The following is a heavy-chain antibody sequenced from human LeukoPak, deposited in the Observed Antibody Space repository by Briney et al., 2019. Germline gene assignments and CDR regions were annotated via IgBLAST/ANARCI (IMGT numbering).Heavy chain of an antibody. V-gene: IGHV1-2*02. J-gene: IGHJ4*02. CDR1: GYTFTGYY. D-gene: IGHD1-26*01. CDR3: ARQRGSYNWSYDY. Sequence: ASVKVSCKASGYTFTGYYMHWVRQAPGQGLEWMGWINPNSGGTNYAQKFQGRVTMTRDTSISTAYMELSRLRSDDTAVYYCARQRGSYNWSYDYWGQGTPVTVSS. CDR2: INPNSGGT.